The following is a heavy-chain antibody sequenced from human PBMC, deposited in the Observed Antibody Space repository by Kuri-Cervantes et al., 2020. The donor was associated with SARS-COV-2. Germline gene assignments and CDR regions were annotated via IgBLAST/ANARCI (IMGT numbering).Heavy chain of an antibody. Sequence: SETLSLTCSVSGGSVSSGSYYWSWIRQPPGKGLEWIGYIYYSGSTNYNPSLKSRVTISVDTSKNQFSLKLSSVTAADTAVYYCAREGSGWYGEDYYYYGMDVWGQGTTVTVSS. CDR2: IYYSGST. V-gene: IGHV4-61*01. CDR1: GGSVSSGSYY. CDR3: AREGSGWYGEDYYYYGMDV. J-gene: IGHJ6*02. D-gene: IGHD6-19*01.